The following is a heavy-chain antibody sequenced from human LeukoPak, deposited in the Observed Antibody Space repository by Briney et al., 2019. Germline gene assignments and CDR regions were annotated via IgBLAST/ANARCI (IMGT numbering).Heavy chain of an antibody. Sequence: ASVKVSCKASGYTFTSYGINWVRQAPGQGLEWMGWISAYNGYTNYAQKLQGRVTMTTDTSTSTAYMELSSLRSEDTAVYYCARDRMKYYDSSGTSNYYYYYGMDVWGQGTTVTVSS. CDR2: ISAYNGYT. V-gene: IGHV1-18*01. D-gene: IGHD3-22*01. CDR3: ARDRMKYYDSSGTSNYYYYYGMDV. CDR1: GYTFTSYG. J-gene: IGHJ6*02.